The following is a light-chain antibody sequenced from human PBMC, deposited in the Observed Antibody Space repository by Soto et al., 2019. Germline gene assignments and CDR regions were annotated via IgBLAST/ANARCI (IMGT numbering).Light chain of an antibody. CDR2: GAS. CDR1: QSVTGSY. V-gene: IGKV3-20*01. CDR3: QQYGSSPPVT. Sequence: EMVLTQSPGTLSLSPGERATLSCRASQSVTGSYLAWYQQKPGQAPRLLIYGASSRASGIPDRFSGSGSGTDFTLTISRLEPEDFAVYYCQQYGSSPPVTFGPGTKVDMK. J-gene: IGKJ3*01.